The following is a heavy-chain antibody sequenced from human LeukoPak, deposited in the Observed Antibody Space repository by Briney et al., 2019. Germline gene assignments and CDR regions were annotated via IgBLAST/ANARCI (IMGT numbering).Heavy chain of an antibody. CDR3: ATATVRYYYDSSGFDY. CDR2: FDPEDGET. Sequence: ASVKVSCKASGYTFTSYYMHWVRQAPGKGLEWMGGFDPEDGETIYAQKFQGRVTMTEDTSTDTAYMELSSLRSEDTAVYYCATATVRYYYDSSGFDYWGQGTLVTVSS. V-gene: IGHV1-24*01. CDR1: GYTFTSYY. D-gene: IGHD3-22*01. J-gene: IGHJ4*02.